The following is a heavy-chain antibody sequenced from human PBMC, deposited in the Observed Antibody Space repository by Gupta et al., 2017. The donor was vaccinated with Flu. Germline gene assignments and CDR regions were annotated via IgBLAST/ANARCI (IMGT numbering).Heavy chain of an antibody. J-gene: IGHJ4*02. CDR1: GFPFSSYA. CDR2: IVGGGGDT. D-gene: IGHD3-22*01. CDR3: AKVLNYYDSTSYYYRPFDY. Sequence: EVQLLESGGGLVQPGGSLRLSCAASGFPFSSYAMSWVRQAPGKGLEWVSSIVGGGGDTYYADSVKGRFTVSRDDSQNTLYLQMNSLRAEDTAVYYCAKVLNYYDSTSYYYRPFDYWGQGALVTVSS. V-gene: IGHV3-23*01.